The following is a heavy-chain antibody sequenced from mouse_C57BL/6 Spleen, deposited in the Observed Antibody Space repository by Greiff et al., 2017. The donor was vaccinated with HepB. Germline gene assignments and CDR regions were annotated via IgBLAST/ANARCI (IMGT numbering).Heavy chain of an antibody. Sequence: QVQLQQPGAELVKPGASVKLSCKASGYTFTSYWMNWVKQRPGRGLEWIGRIDPNSGGTKYNEKFKSKATLTVDKPSSTACIQLSSLTSEDSAVYYCARWTVVATRGDAMDYWGQGTSVTVSS. CDR2: IDPNSGGT. V-gene: IGHV1-72*01. CDR1: GYTFTSYW. CDR3: ARWTVVATRGDAMDY. J-gene: IGHJ4*01. D-gene: IGHD1-1*01.